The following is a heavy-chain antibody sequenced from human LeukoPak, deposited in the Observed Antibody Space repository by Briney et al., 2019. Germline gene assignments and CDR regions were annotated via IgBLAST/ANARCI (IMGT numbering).Heavy chain of an antibody. D-gene: IGHD3-10*01. CDR2: IFSGGRT. CDR3: ARERGSEFDF. J-gene: IGHJ4*02. Sequence: GGSLRLSCVASGSSVSTKYMSWVRQAPGKGLEWVSVIFSGGRTDYTDSVKGRFTISRDDSMNTLYLQMNSLRVEDTAMYYCARERGSEFDFWGQGTLVTVSS. V-gene: IGHV3-53*01. CDR1: GSSVSTKY.